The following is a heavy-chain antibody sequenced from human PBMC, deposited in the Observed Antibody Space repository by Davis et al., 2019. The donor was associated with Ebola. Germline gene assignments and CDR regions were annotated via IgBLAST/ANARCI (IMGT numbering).Heavy chain of an antibody. CDR1: GFTFSSYG. CDR3: ARHVVDTAMAEDYFDY. CDR2: IWYDGSNK. D-gene: IGHD5-18*01. J-gene: IGHJ4*02. Sequence: GESLKISCAASGFTFSSYGMHWVRQAPGKGLEWVAVIWYDGSNKYYADSVKGRFTISRDNSKNTLYLQMNSLRAEDTAVYYCARHVVDTAMAEDYFDYWGQGTLVTVSS. V-gene: IGHV3-33*01.